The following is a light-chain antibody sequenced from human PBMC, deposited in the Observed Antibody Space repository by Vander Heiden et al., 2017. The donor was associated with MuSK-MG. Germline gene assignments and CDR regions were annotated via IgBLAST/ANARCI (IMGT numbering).Light chain of an antibody. J-gene: IGKJ5*01. V-gene: IGKV3-11*01. CDR2: DSS. CDR3: QHRDNWPIT. CDR1: QSVNNY. Sequence: EIVLTQSPATLSLSPGERATLSCRASQSVNNYLAWYQQQPGQAPRLLIYDSSNRATGIPARFSGSGSGTDFTLTITSLESEDFAVYYCQHRDNWPITFGQGTLLEIE.